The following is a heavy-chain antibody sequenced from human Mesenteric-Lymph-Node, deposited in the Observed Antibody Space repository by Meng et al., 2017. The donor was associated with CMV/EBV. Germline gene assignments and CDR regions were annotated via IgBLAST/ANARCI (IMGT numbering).Heavy chain of an antibody. J-gene: IGHJ6*02. V-gene: IGHV4-39*07. Sequence: SETLSLTCTVSGGSISSSSYYWGWIRQPPGKGLEWIGSIYYSGSTYYNPSLKSRVTISVDTSKNQFSLKLSSVTAADTAVSYCARVSYDLWSGSYYYYGMDVWGQGTTVTVSS. CDR2: IYYSGST. D-gene: IGHD3-3*01. CDR1: GGSISSSSYY. CDR3: ARVSYDLWSGSYYYYGMDV.